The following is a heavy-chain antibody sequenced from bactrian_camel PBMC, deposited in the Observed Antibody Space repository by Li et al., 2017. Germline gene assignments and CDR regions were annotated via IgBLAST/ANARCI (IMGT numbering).Heavy chain of an antibody. Sequence: VQLVESGGGSVQAGGSLSLSCVASGDIFTNGCMGWFRQAPGKEREAVATIVSGAGLTGYADSVKDRFTISGDNAKNTVYLQMNTLKPEDTAMYFCAADARPGLCHVTFRADIKSTPGDWSYWGQGTQVTVS. V-gene: IGHV3-3*01. D-gene: IGHD4*01. CDR2: IVSGAGLT. J-gene: IGHJ4*01. CDR3: AADARPGLCHVTFRADIKSTPGDWSY. CDR1: GDIFTNGC.